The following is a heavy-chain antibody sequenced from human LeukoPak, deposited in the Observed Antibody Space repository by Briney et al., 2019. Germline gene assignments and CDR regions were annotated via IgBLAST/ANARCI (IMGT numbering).Heavy chain of an antibody. CDR3: ATQYSSSAYYYYGMDV. V-gene: IGHV1-69*13. CDR2: IIPIFGTA. CDR1: GGTFSSYA. D-gene: IGHD6-6*01. Sequence: ASVKVSCKASGGTFSSYAISWVRQAPGQGLEWMGGIIPIFGTANYAQKFQGRVTITADESTSTAYVELSSLRSEDTAVYYCATQYSSSAYYYYGMDVWGQGTTVTVSS. J-gene: IGHJ6*02.